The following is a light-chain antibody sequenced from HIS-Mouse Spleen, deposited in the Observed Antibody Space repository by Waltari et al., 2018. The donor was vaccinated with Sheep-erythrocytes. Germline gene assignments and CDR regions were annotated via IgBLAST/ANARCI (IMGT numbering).Light chain of an antibody. CDR2: DVS. Sequence: QSALTQPRSVSVSPGPSVTISCPGTSSDVGGYNYVSWYQQHPGKAPKLMIYDVSKRPSGVPDRFSGSKSGNTASLTISGLQAEDEADYYCCSYAGSYNHVFATGTKVTVL. CDR1: SSDVGGYNY. J-gene: IGLJ1*01. CDR3: CSYAGSYNHV. V-gene: IGLV2-11*01.